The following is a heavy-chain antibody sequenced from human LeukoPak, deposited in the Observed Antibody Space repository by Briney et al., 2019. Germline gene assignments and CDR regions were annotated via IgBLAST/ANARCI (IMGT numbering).Heavy chain of an antibody. D-gene: IGHD3-3*01. CDR3: ATWAFYHDLDV. V-gene: IGHV3-43*02. CDR1: GSSLGAYA. CDR2: INADGGRT. Sequence: GGSLRLSCVASGSSLGAYAMHWVRQARGKGLEWVSHINADGGRTYYADAVKGRFTISRDNSKDSLYLQMTGLRAEDSAVYYCATWAFYHDLDVWGRGTTVTVSS. J-gene: IGHJ6*02.